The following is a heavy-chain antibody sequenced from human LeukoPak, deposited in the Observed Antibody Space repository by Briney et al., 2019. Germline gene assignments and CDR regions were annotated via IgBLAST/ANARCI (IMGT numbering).Heavy chain of an antibody. CDR2: IYHSGST. J-gene: IGHJ4*02. Sequence: SETLSLTCAVSGGSISSGGYSWSWIRQPPGKGLEWIGYIYHSGSTYYNPSLKSRVTISVDRSKNQFSLKLSSVTAADTAVYYCARVVGDSSGYYYAFFDYWGQGTLVTVSS. CDR1: GGSISSGGYS. V-gene: IGHV4-30-2*01. D-gene: IGHD3-22*01. CDR3: ARVVGDSSGYYYAFFDY.